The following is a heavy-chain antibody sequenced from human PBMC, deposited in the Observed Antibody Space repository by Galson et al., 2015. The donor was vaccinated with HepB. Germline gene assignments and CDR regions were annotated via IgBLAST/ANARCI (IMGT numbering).Heavy chain of an antibody. Sequence: SLRLSCAASGFTFSSYAMHWVRQAPGKGLEWVAVISYGGSNKYYADSVKGRFTISRDNSKNTLYLQMNSLRAEDTAVYYCAREKSADDYGDYITKDDAFDIWGQGTMVTVSS. CDR1: GFTFSSYA. D-gene: IGHD4-17*01. CDR3: AREKSADDYGDYITKDDAFDI. V-gene: IGHV3-30-3*01. J-gene: IGHJ3*02. CDR2: ISYGGSNK.